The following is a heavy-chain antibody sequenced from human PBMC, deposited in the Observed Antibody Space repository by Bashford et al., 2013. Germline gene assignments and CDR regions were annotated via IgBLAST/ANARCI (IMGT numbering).Heavy chain of an antibody. CDR3: ARDGPVVGVWNAFDV. V-gene: IGHV1-2*02. D-gene: IGHD1-26*01. Sequence: ASVKVSCKASGYTFTSYYVHWVRQAPGQGLEWMGWINPNPNSGATKYAEMFQGRVTMTRDTSISTAYLELSRLRSDDTAVYFCARDGPVVGVWNAFDVWGQGTVVTVSS. CDR2: INPNPNSGAT. J-gene: IGHJ3*01. CDR1: GYTFTSYY.